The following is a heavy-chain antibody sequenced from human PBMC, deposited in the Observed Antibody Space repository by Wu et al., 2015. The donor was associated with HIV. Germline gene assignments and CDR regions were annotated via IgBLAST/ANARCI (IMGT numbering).Heavy chain of an antibody. CDR1: GGSFRSYG. CDR2: VISTFGIQ. D-gene: IGHD2-15*01. Sequence: QIQLVQSGAEVKKPGSSVKVSCKASGGSFRSYGVSWVRQAPGQGLEWMGGVISTFGIQDYAQNFQARLTITTDESSSTAYMDLKNLTSDDTAVYYCARVSVRRRDCSGGTCRSSILDVFLISWGQGTMVT. V-gene: IGHV1-69*05. J-gene: IGHJ3*01. CDR3: ARVSVRRRDCSGGTCRSSILDVFLIS.